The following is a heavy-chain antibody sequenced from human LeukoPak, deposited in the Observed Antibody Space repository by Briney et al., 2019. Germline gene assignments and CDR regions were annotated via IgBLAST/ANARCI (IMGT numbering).Heavy chain of an antibody. D-gene: IGHD2/OR15-2a*01. V-gene: IGHV3-15*07. CDR3: TTINDYFLFYGMDV. Sequence: PGGSLRLPCAASGFTFSDAWMNWVRQAPGKGLEWVGRIKRKTDAGTTDYAAPVKGRFTISRDDSKNTLYLQMNSLKTEDTAVYYCTTINDYFLFYGMDVWGQGTTVTVSS. CDR2: IKRKTDAGTT. J-gene: IGHJ6*02. CDR1: GFTFSDAW.